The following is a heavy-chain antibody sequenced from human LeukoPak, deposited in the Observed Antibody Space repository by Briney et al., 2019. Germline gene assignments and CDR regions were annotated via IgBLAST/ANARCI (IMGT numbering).Heavy chain of an antibody. J-gene: IGHJ5*02. D-gene: IGHD5-18*01. CDR2: ISAYNGNT. Sequence: GASVKVSCKASGYTFTSYGISWVRQAPGQGLEWMGWISAYNGNTNYAQKLQGRVTMTTDTSTSTAYMELRSLRSDDTAVYYCARDMDSYGYDSYNWFDPWGQGTLVTVSS. V-gene: IGHV1-18*01. CDR1: GYTFTSYG. CDR3: ARDMDSYGYDSYNWFDP.